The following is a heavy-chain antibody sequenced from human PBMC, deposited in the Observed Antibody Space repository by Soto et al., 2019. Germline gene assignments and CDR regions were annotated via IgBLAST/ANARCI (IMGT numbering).Heavy chain of an antibody. Sequence: SGPTLVNPTQTLTLTCTFSGFSLSTSGMRASLIRQPPGKALEWLARIDWDDDKFYSTSLKTRLTIPKDTSKNQVLLTMTNMDPVDAATYYCARTDYYDSSAPGGFDYWGQGTLVTV. D-gene: IGHD3-22*01. CDR2: IDWDDDK. CDR1: GFSLSTSGMR. V-gene: IGHV2-70*04. J-gene: IGHJ4*02. CDR3: ARTDYYDSSAPGGFDY.